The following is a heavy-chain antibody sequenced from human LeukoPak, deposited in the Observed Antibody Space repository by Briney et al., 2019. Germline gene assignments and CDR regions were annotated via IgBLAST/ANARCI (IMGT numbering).Heavy chain of an antibody. CDR3: ARDFAYRRLDY. D-gene: IGHD1-26*01. Sequence: GGSLRLSCAASGFTFSSYATSWVRQAPGKGLEWVSAISGSGGSTYYADSVKGRFTISRDNSKNTLYLQMNSLRAEDTAVYYCARDFAYRRLDYWGQGTLVTVSS. J-gene: IGHJ4*02. CDR1: GFTFSSYA. CDR2: ISGSGGST. V-gene: IGHV3-23*01.